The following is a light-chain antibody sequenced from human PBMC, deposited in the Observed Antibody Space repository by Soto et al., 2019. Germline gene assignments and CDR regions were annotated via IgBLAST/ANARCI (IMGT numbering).Light chain of an antibody. CDR1: QSVSSSY. CDR2: DAS. Sequence: EIVLTQSPATLSLSPGERATLSCGVSQSVSSSYLAWYQQKPGLAPRLLIYDASSRATGIPDRFSGSGSGTDFTLTISRLEPEDFAVYYCQQYGSSLLTFGGGTKVEIK. CDR3: QQYGSSLLT. V-gene: IGKV3D-20*01. J-gene: IGKJ4*01.